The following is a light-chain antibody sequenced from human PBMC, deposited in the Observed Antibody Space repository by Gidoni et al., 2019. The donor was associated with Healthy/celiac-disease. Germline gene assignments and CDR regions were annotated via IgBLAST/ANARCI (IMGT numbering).Light chain of an antibody. J-gene: IGKJ1*01. V-gene: IGKV2-28*01. CDR1: QSLLHSNGYNY. CDR2: LGS. Sequence: IVMTQSPLSLPVTPGEPASISCRSSQSLLHSNGYNYLDWYLQKPGQSPQLLIYLGSNRASGVPDRFSGSGSGTDFTLKISRVEAEDVGVYYCMQALQTRWTFGQXTKVEIK. CDR3: MQALQTRWT.